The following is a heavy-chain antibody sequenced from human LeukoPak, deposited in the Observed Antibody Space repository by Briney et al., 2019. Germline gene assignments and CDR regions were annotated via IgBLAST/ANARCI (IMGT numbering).Heavy chain of an antibody. J-gene: IGHJ5*02. Sequence: ASVKVSCKASGDTFSSYAISWVRQAPGQGLEWMGGIITIFGTANSAQKFQGRVTITADESTSTAYMELSSLRSEDTAVYYCARVGDSLPFDPWGQGTLVTVSS. V-gene: IGHV1-69*13. CDR2: IITIFGTA. D-gene: IGHD3-16*01. CDR3: ARVGDSLPFDP. CDR1: GDTFSSYA.